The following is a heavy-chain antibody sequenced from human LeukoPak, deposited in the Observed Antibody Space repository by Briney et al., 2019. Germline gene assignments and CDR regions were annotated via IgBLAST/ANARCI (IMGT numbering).Heavy chain of an antibody. CDR2: ISAYNGNT. Sequence: ASVKVSCKASGYTFTSYGISWVRQAPGQGLEWMGWISAYNGNTNYAQKLQGRVTMTTDTSTSTAYMELRSLRSDDTAVYYCARGRRGSGSYYIADKLGMVTGQNYYYYMDVWGKGTTVTVSS. CDR3: ARGRRGSGSYYIADKLGMVTGQNYYYYMDV. CDR1: GYTFTSYG. J-gene: IGHJ6*03. D-gene: IGHD3-10*01. V-gene: IGHV1-18*01.